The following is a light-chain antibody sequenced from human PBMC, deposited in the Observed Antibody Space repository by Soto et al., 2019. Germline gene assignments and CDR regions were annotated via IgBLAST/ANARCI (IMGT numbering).Light chain of an antibody. J-gene: IGKJ1*01. V-gene: IGKV3-15*01. CDR1: QSVSSN. CDR3: QQYNNWPPLA. Sequence: EIVMTQSPATLSVSPGERATLSCRASQSVSSNLAWYQQKPGQAPRLLIYGASTRATGIPARFSGSGSGTDFTLTISRLQSEDFAVYFWQQYNNWPPLALGQGTKVEI. CDR2: GAS.